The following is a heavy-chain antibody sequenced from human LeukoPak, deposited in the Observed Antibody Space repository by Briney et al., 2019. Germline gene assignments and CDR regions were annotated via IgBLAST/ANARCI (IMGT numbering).Heavy chain of an antibody. V-gene: IGHV3-23*01. Sequence: PGGSLRLSCAASGFTFSSYGMSWVRQAPGKGLEWVSAISGSDGSTYYADSVKGQFTISRDNSKNTLYLQMNSLRAEDTAVYYCAKDAGTTRSFYYFDYWGQGTLVTVSS. D-gene: IGHD1-1*01. CDR2: ISGSDGST. CDR1: GFTFSSYG. CDR3: AKDAGTTRSFYYFDY. J-gene: IGHJ4*02.